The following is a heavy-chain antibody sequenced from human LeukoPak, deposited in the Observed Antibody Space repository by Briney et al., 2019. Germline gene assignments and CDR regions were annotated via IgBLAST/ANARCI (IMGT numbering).Heavy chain of an antibody. CDR2: SFQDGNT. CDR3: ARRYCNSGICYFYDY. D-gene: IGHD2-8*01. J-gene: IGHJ4*02. CDR1: SGNS. Sequence: PSETLSLTCAVSSGNSWDWIRQPPGKGLEWIGSSFQDGNTYYNPSLKSRVTISLDTSKKQFSLKLISVTAADTAVYYCARRYCNSGICYFYDYWGQGTLVTVSP. V-gene: IGHV4-38-2*01.